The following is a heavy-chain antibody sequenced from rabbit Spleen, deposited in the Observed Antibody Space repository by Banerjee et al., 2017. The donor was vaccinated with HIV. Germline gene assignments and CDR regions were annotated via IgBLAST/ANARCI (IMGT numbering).Heavy chain of an antibody. CDR1: GFSLSNNYD. D-gene: IGHD8-1*01. CDR2: IATGNSGRT. J-gene: IGHJ4*01. Sequence: QSLEESGGDLFQPGGSLALTCKASGFSLSNNYDMCWVRQAPGKGLEWIACIATGNSGRTYYASWAKGRFTISKTSSTTVTLQMTSLTAADTATYFCARDPYGGGSTYYNLWGPGTLVTVS. V-gene: IGHV1S40*01. CDR3: ARDPYGGGSTYYNL.